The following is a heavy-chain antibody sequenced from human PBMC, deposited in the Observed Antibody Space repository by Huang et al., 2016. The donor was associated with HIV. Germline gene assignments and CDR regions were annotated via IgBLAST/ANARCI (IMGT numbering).Heavy chain of an antibody. V-gene: IGHV1-18*01. CDR1: GYIFTKYG. CDR2: MCAYNGNT. J-gene: IGHJ5*01. Sequence: QVELVQSGAEVKRPGASVRVSCKAAGYIFTKYGINWGRQAPGQGLEWMGWMCAYNGNTNYAEKFQGRVTLTRNTSATTAYMELRDVTSADTAVYYCARDHWYPLQNWFDLWGQGTLVTVSS. CDR3: ARDHWYPLQNWFDL. D-gene: IGHD1-1*01.